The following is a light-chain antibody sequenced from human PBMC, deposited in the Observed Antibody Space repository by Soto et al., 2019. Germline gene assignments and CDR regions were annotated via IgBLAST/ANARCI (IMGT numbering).Light chain of an antibody. J-gene: IGKJ1*01. CDR2: DAS. V-gene: IGKV1-5*01. CDR1: QSISSW. CDR3: QHYNSYPWT. Sequence: DIQMTHPPSTLSASVGDRATITCRASQSISSWLAWYQQKPGKAPKLLIYDASSLESGVPSRFSGSGSGTEFTLTISSLQPDDFATYYCQHYNSYPWTFGQGTKVEIK.